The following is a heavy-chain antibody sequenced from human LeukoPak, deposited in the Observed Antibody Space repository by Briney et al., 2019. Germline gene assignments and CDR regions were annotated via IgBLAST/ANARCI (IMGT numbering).Heavy chain of an antibody. D-gene: IGHD3-10*01. CDR2: INPSGGST. Sequence: RASVKVSCKASGYAFTSYYMHWVRQAPGQGLEWMGIINPSGGSTSYAQKFQGRVTMTRDTSTSTVYMELSSLRSEDTAVYYCARAYYGSGGRTYYFDYWGQGTLVTVSS. CDR3: ARAYYGSGGRTYYFDY. CDR1: GYAFTSYY. J-gene: IGHJ4*02. V-gene: IGHV1-46*01.